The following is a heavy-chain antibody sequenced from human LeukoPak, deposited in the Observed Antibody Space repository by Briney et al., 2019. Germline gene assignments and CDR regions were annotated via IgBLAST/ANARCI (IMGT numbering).Heavy chain of an antibody. J-gene: IGHJ3*02. Sequence: ASVKVSFKASGYTFTGYYMHWVRQAPGQGLEWMGWINPNSGGTNYAQKFQGWVTMTRDTSISTAYMELSRLRSDDTAVYYCARVMVRGVTLSAFDIWGQGTMVTVSS. D-gene: IGHD3-10*01. CDR1: GYTFTGYY. CDR3: ARVMVRGVTLSAFDI. CDR2: INPNSGGT. V-gene: IGHV1-2*04.